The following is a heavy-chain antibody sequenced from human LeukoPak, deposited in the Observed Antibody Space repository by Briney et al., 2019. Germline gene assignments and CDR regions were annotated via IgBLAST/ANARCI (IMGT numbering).Heavy chain of an antibody. Sequence: GGSLRLSCAASGFTFSSSAMTWVRQAPGKGLEWVSSISSSSSYIYYADSAKGRFTISRDNAKNSLYLQMNSLRAEDTAVYYCASFPGIAAAGPDYWGQGTLVTVSS. CDR2: ISSSSSYI. J-gene: IGHJ4*02. V-gene: IGHV3-21*01. CDR1: GFTFSSSA. D-gene: IGHD6-13*01. CDR3: ASFPGIAAAGPDY.